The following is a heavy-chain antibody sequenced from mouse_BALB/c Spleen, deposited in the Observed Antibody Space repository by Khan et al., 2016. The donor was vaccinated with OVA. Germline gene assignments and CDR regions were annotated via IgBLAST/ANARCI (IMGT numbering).Heavy chain of an antibody. CDR2: ISYSGST. J-gene: IGHJ2*01. CDR3: ARTARIKY. CDR1: GYSITSGYG. V-gene: IGHV3-2*02. D-gene: IGHD1-2*01. Sequence: QLEESEPGLVKPSQSLSLTCTVTGYSITSGYGWNWIRQFPGNKLEWMGYISYSGSTNYNPSLKSRISITRDTSKNQLFLQLNSVTTEDTATYYCARTARIKYWGQGTTLTVSS.